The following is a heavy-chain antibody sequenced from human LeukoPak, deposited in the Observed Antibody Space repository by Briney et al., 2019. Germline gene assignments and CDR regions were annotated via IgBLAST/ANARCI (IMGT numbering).Heavy chain of an antibody. CDR1: GFTFSDYY. CDR3: TSWGDTTAEYFQR. J-gene: IGHJ1*01. Sequence: GGSLRLSCAASGFTFSDYYMSWIRQAPGKGLEWVSHISRSGSIIYNADSVKGRFTISRDNAENSLYLQMNSLRVEDTAVYYCTSWGDTTAEYFQRWGQGTLVTVSS. V-gene: IGHV3-11*04. CDR2: ISRSGSII. D-gene: IGHD2-21*02.